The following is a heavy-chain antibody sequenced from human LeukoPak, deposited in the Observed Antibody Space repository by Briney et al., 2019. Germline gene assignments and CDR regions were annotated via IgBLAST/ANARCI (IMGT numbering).Heavy chain of an antibody. Sequence: GRSLRLSCAASGFTFSSYAMHWVRQAPGKGLEWVAVISYDGSNKYYADSVKGRFTISRDNSKNTLYLQMNSLRAEDTAVYYCASIVGIAARLAYYYYGMDVWGQGTTVTVSS. J-gene: IGHJ6*02. D-gene: IGHD6-6*01. CDR3: ASIVGIAARLAYYYYGMDV. CDR1: GFTFSSYA. V-gene: IGHV3-30-3*01. CDR2: ISYDGSNK.